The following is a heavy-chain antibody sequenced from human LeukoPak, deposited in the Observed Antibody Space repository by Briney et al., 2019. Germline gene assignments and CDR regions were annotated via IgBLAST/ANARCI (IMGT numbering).Heavy chain of an antibody. Sequence: GGSLRLSCSASGFTFTNYAMHWVRQAPRKGLEYVSVIFITGGSPYYGDSVKGRFTISRDNSKNSLYLQMSSLRAADTAVYYCVRQVSAYSNKWYFGYWGQGTLVTVSA. J-gene: IGHJ4*02. CDR1: GFTFTNYA. CDR2: IFITGGSP. V-gene: IGHV3-64D*06. D-gene: IGHD3-16*01. CDR3: VRQVSAYSNKWYFGY.